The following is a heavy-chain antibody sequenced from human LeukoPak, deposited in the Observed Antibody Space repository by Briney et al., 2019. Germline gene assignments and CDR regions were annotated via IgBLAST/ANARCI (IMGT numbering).Heavy chain of an antibody. J-gene: IGHJ4*02. Sequence: GGSLRLSCAASGFTFSSYGMHWVRQAPGKGLEWVAFIQHDGGNKYYADSVKGRFTISSDNSKNTLYLQMNSLRAEDTAVYYCAIIPGPYDSRGYPPLDYWGQGTLVTVSS. CDR2: IQHDGGNK. V-gene: IGHV3-30*02. D-gene: IGHD3-22*01. CDR3: AIIPGPYDSRGYPPLDY. CDR1: GFTFSSYG.